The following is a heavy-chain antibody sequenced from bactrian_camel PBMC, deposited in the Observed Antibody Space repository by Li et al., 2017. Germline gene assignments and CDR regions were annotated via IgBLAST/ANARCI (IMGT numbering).Heavy chain of an antibody. V-gene: IGHV3S40*01. D-gene: IGHD3*01. Sequence: VQLVESGGDSVQPGGSLRLSCVASQFTFSSYDMAWVRQAPGKGLEWVSSIKADASSTYFADSVKGRFAISRDNAKDTLYLQMNSLKIEDTAVYYCALGSSRQATMTARGKGTQVTVS. CDR2: IKADASST. CDR1: QFTFSSYD. J-gene: IGHJ4*01.